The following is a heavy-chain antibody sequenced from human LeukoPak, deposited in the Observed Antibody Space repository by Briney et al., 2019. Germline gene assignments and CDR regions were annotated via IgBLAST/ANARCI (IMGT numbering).Heavy chain of an antibody. V-gene: IGHV3-74*01. Sequence: GGSLRLSCVVSGFIFSSYCMHWVRQAPGKGLMWVSRINSEGSSIRYADSVKGRFTISRDNAKNTLYLQMNSLRDEDTAVYYCARVNDIVTGYYLGGAFDPGGQGTLVTVSS. D-gene: IGHD3-9*01. CDR3: ARVNDIVTGYYLGGAFDP. J-gene: IGHJ5*02. CDR1: GFIFSSYC. CDR2: INSEGSSI.